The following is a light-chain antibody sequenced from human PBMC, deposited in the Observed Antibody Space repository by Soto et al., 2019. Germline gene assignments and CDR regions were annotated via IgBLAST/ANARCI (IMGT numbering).Light chain of an antibody. CDR3: MQSLQSPVT. CDR1: QSLLHRNGNNY. Sequence: DIVMTQSPLSLPVTPGEPASISCRSSQSLLHRNGNNYSDWYLQKPGQSPQLLMYLGSNRASGVPDRVSGGGSGTDFTLKISRVEAEDVGDYYCMQSLQSPVTFGQGTRLEIK. V-gene: IGKV2-28*01. CDR2: LGS. J-gene: IGKJ5*01.